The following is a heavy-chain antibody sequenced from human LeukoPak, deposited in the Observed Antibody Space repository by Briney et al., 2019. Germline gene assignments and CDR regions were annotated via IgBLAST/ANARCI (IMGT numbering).Heavy chain of an antibody. J-gene: IGHJ6*02. CDR3: AADHDLWFGDPLYGMDV. CDR2: IVVGSGNT. D-gene: IGHD3-10*01. CDR1: VFTFTSSA. Sequence: GASVNVSCKASVFTFTSSAMQWVRQARGQRLEWIGWIVVGSGNTNYAQKFQERVTITRDMSTSTAYMELSSLRSEDTAVYYCAADHDLWFGDPLYGMDVWGQGTTVTVSS. V-gene: IGHV1-58*02.